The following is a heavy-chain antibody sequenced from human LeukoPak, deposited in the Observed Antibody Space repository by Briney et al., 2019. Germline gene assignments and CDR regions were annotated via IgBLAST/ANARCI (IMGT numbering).Heavy chain of an antibody. J-gene: IGHJ4*02. CDR2: MNPNSGNT. V-gene: IGHV1-8*01. CDR3: ARGNYYDSSGYYYGGGDY. D-gene: IGHD3-22*01. Sequence: GASVKVSCKASGYTFTSYDINWVRQATGQGLEWMGWMNPNSGNTGYAQKFQGRVTMTRNTSISTAYMKLSSLRSEDTAVYYCARGNYYDSSGYYYGGGDYWGQGTLVTVSS. CDR1: GYTFTSYD.